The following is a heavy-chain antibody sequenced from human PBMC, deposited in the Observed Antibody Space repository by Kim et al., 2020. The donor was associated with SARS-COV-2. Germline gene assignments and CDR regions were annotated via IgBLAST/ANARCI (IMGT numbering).Heavy chain of an antibody. V-gene: IGHV3-23*01. J-gene: IGHJ6*02. Sequence: AASVKGRFTISRDNSKNTLYLQMNSLGAEDTAVYYCAKWQLVRYYEYGMDVWGQGTTVTVSS. D-gene: IGHD6-6*01. CDR3: AKWQLVRYYEYGMDV.